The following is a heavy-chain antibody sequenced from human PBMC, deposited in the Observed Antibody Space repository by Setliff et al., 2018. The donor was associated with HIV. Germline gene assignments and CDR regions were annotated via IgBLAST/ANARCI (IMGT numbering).Heavy chain of an antibody. D-gene: IGHD2-21*02. CDR1: GFTFSTYA. Sequence: GGSLRLSCAASGFTFSTYAMNWVRQAPGKGLEWISYITKRADETHYADSVKGRFTISRDNAKRSLYLQMSSLRAEDTAVYYCAACSGDCFWGQGTLVTVSS. CDR3: AACSGDCF. J-gene: IGHJ4*02. CDR2: ITKRADET. V-gene: IGHV3-21*05.